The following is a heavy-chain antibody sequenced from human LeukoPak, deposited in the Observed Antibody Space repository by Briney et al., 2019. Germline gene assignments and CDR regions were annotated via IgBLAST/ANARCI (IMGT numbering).Heavy chain of an antibody. CDR2: ISGSDGTI. Sequence: GGSLRLSCVVSGFTFSDYYMSWIRQAPGKGLEWVSYISGSDGTIKYADSVKGRFTISRDNAKNSLYLQMNSLRVEDTAVYYCAREFTQRDYWGQGTTVTVSS. J-gene: IGHJ4*03. CDR1: GFTFSDYY. CDR3: AREFTQRDY. V-gene: IGHV3-11*01.